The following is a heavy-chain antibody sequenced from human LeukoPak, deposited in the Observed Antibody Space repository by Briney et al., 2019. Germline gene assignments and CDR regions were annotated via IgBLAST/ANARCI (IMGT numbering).Heavy chain of an antibody. CDR1: GGSISSYY. D-gene: IGHD2-2*01. J-gene: IGHJ4*02. CDR2: IYYSGST. V-gene: IGHV4-59*01. CDR3: ARVGTRYCSSTSCNDADY. Sequence: PSETLSLTCTVSGGSISSYYWSWIRQPPGKGLEWIGYIYYSGSTNYNPSLKSRVTISVDTSKNQFSLKLSSVTAADTAVYYCARVGTRYCSSTSCNDADYWGQGTLVTVSS.